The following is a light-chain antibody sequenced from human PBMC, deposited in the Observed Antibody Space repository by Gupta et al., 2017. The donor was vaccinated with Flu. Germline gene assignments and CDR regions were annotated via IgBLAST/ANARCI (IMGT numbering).Light chain of an antibody. CDR3: QQRYRNLAMST. CDR1: QRIRRY. Sequence: SLSESVGDRVTITCRARQRIRRYLNWYPKKPGKAPQLLIYDASSWQRGGTSRCSGSGGGTDVNLTISSRQPEDFATYYCQQRYRNLAMSTFGQGTKLEIK. V-gene: IGKV1-39*01. J-gene: IGKJ2*01. CDR2: DAS.